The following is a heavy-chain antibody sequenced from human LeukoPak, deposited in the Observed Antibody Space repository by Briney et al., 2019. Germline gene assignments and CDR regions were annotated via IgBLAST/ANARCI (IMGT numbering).Heavy chain of an antibody. Sequence: EASVKVSCKASGYTFTSYGLSWVRQAPGQGLEWMGWISAYNGNANYAQMLQGRVTMTTDTSTSTAYMELRSLRSDDTAVYYCARAGAGFSMDVWGQGTTVTVSS. V-gene: IGHV1-18*01. CDR3: ARAGAGFSMDV. CDR1: GYTFTSYG. D-gene: IGHD1-14*01. CDR2: ISAYNGNA. J-gene: IGHJ6*02.